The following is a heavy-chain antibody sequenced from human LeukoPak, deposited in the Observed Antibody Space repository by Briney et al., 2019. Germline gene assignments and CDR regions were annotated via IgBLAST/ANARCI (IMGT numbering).Heavy chain of an antibody. J-gene: IGHJ4*02. V-gene: IGHV4-34*01. CDR2: INHSGST. CDR1: GGSFSGYY. Sequence: SETPSLTCAVYGGSFSGYYRSWIRQPPGKGLEWIGEINHSGSTNYNPSLKSRVTISVDTSKNQFSLKLSSVTAADTAVYYCASRRGHYWGQGTLVTVSS. CDR3: ASRRGHY.